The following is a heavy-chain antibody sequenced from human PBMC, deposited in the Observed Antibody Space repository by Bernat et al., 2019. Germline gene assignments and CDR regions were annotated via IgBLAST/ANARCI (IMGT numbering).Heavy chain of an antibody. CDR1: GFTFSSYS. CDR3: ARDGWFGESLGDY. J-gene: IGHJ4*02. CDR2: ISSSSSTI. V-gene: IGHV3-48*01. D-gene: IGHD3-10*01. Sequence: EVHLVESGGGLVQPGGSLRLSCAASGFTFSSYSMNWVRKAPGKGLEWVSYISSSSSTIYYADSVKGRFTISRDNAKNSLYLQMNSLRAEDTAVYYCARDGWFGESLGDYWGQGTLVTVSS.